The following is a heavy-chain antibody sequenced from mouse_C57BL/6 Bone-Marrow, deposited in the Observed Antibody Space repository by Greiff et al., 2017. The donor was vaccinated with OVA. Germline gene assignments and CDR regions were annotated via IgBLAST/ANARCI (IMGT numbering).Heavy chain of an antibody. Sequence: EVQRVESGGGLVQPGGSMKLSCAASGFTFSDAWMDWVRQSPEKGLEWVAEIRNKANNPASYYAESVKGRFTISRDDSTSSVYLQMNSLRAEDTGIYYCTLFDGCAYWGQGTLVTVSA. J-gene: IGHJ3*01. CDR3: TLFDGCAY. V-gene: IGHV6-6*01. CDR1: GFTFSDAW. CDR2: IRNKANNPAS.